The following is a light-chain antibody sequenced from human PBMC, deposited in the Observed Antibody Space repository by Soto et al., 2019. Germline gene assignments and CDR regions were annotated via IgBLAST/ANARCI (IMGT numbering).Light chain of an antibody. CDR3: HQHFSSPPT. CDR1: RSVLDGSNKRNN. V-gene: IGKV4-1*01. CDR2: WAS. Sequence: DIVVTQSPDSLAVPLGERVSINCKSSRSVLDGSNKRNNITWFQQKPRQSPRLLIYWASTREVGVPDRFSGSGSGTDFTLTINSLQAEDVAVYFCHQHFSSPPTFGQGTKVEIK. J-gene: IGKJ1*01.